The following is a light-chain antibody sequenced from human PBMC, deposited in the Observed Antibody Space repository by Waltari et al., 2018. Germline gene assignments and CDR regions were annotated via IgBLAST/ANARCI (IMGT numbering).Light chain of an antibody. CDR3: HSYDIGLTAWV. V-gene: IGLV1-40*01. CDR2: GTP. Sequence: QSVLTQPPSVSGAPGPRVTLPCTGRSSTPGPGYDVPGARQLPGPAPKPLLFGTPNRPPGVPDRFSGSKSGASASLAITGLQAEDEAVYYCHSYDIGLTAWVFGGGTKLTVL. J-gene: IGLJ3*02. CDR1: SSTPGPGYD.